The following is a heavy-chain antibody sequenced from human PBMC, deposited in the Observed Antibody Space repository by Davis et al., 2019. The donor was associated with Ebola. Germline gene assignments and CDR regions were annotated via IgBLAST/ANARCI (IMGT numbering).Heavy chain of an antibody. J-gene: IGHJ6*02. V-gene: IGHV4-39*02. Sequence: SETLSLTCTVSGGSIISSSSYWGWIRQPPRKGLEWIGSIYYSGITYYNPSLKSRVTISVDTSKNQFSLKLSSVTAADTAVYYCAREGQLWFGELLYYYYGMDVWGQGTTVTVSS. CDR1: GGSIISSSSY. D-gene: IGHD3-10*01. CDR2: IYYSGIT. CDR3: AREGQLWFGELLYYYYGMDV.